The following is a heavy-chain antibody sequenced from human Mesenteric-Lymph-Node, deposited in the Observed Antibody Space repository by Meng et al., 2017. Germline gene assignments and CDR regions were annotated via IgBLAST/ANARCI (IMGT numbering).Heavy chain of an antibody. Sequence: ASVKVSCKASGYTFTSYDINWVRQATGQGLEWMGWLNPKSGDTKYAQKFQGGVTMTRDTSISTAYMELTRLTSDDTAVYYCAANNVGIYTGFGYWGQGTLVTVSS. D-gene: IGHD2-15*01. V-gene: IGHV1-2*02. CDR3: AANNVGIYTGFGY. CDR1: GYTFTSYD. J-gene: IGHJ4*02. CDR2: LNPKSGDT.